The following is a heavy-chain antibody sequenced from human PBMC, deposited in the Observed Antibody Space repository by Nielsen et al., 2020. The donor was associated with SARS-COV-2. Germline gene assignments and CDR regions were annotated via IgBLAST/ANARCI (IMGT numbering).Heavy chain of an antibody. Sequence: GGSLRLSCAASGLTFSSYAMSWVRQTPGKGLEWVSAISGSGGNTYYADSVKGRFTISRDNSKNTVYLQMNSLRAEDTAVYYCAKRVDTSMVIGPFDIWGQGTMVTVSS. CDR1: GLTFSSYA. D-gene: IGHD5-18*01. J-gene: IGHJ3*02. CDR3: AKRVDTSMVIGPFDI. CDR2: ISGSGGNT. V-gene: IGHV3-23*01.